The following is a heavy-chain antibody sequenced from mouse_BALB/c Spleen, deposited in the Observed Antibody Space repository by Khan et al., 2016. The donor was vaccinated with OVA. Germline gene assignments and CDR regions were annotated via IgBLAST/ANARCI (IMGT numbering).Heavy chain of an antibody. V-gene: IGHV3-6*02. D-gene: IGHD3-1*01. CDR1: GYSITSGYY. CDR2: IRYDGSN. J-gene: IGHJ3*01. CDR3: ARGGSSGPAWFAY. Sequence: EVELVESGPGLVKPSQSLSLTCSVTGYSITSGYYWNWIRQFPGNKLEWMGYIRYDGSNNYNPSLKNRISITRDTSKNQFFLKTNSGTTEDTATXYCARGGSSGPAWFAYWGQGTLVTVSA.